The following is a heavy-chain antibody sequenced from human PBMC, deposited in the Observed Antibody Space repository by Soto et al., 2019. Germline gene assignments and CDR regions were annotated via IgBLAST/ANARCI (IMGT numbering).Heavy chain of an antibody. J-gene: IGHJ6*02. CDR2: IDPSDSYT. D-gene: IGHD6-6*01. V-gene: IGHV5-10-1*01. CDR1: GYSLTSYW. Sequence: PGESLKISCKGSGYSLTSYWISWVRQMPGKGLEWMGRIDPSDSYTNYSPSFQGHVTISADKSISTAYLQWSSLKASDTAMYYCARLESSSSAYYYYGMDVWGQGTTVTVSS. CDR3: ARLESSSSAYYYYGMDV.